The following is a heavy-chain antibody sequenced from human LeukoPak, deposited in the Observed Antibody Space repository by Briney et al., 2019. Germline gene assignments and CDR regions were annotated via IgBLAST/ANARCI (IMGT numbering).Heavy chain of an antibody. CDR1: GFIFSSYW. Sequence: PGGSLRLSCAASGFIFSSYWMYWVRQAPGKGLVWVAHINSDGSNTNYADSVKGRFTISRDNAKNMLYLQMNSLRADDTAVYYCATSLGPLAEYWGQGTLVTVSS. V-gene: IGHV3-74*01. CDR3: ATSLGPLAEY. CDR2: INSDGSNT. J-gene: IGHJ4*02. D-gene: IGHD7-27*01.